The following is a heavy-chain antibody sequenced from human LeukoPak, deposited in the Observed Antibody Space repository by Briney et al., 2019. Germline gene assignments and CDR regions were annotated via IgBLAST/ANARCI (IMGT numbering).Heavy chain of an antibody. Sequence: GGSLILSCAASGFTFSSYAMHWVRQAPGKGLEWVAVISYDGSNKYYADSVKGRFTISRDNSKNTLYLQMNSLRAEDTAVYYCARGLDTAMVYGVDYWGQGTLVTVSS. CDR2: ISYDGSNK. CDR1: GFTFSSYA. CDR3: ARGLDTAMVYGVDY. D-gene: IGHD5-18*01. V-gene: IGHV3-30*04. J-gene: IGHJ4*02.